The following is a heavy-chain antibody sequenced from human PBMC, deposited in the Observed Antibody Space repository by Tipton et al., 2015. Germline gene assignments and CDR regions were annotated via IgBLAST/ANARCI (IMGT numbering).Heavy chain of an antibody. CDR3: ARAVEGSCSGGSCYVY. J-gene: IGHJ4*02. CDR2: INAYKGNT. CDR1: GYTFRSYG. Sequence: QLVQSGGEVKKPGASVKVSCKASGYTFRSYGINWVRQVPGQGLEWMGWINAYKGNTIYAQKFQDRVTMTTDTSTSTAYMELRSLTSDDTAVYYCARAVEGSCSGGSCYVYWGQGTLVTVSS. D-gene: IGHD2-15*01. V-gene: IGHV1-18*01.